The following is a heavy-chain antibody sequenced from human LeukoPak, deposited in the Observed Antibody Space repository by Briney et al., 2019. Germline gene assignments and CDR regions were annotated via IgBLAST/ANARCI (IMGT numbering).Heavy chain of an antibody. V-gene: IGHV1-8*01. J-gene: IGHJ3*02. CDR2: MNPNSGNT. CDR1: GYTFTSYD. Sequence: GASVKVSCKASGYTFTSYDINWVRQATGQGLEWMGWMNPNSGNTGYAQKFQGRVTMTRNTSISTAYMELSSLRSEDTAVYYCARVGDYGDYNAFDIWGQGTMVTVSS. CDR3: ARVGDYGDYNAFDI. D-gene: IGHD4-17*01.